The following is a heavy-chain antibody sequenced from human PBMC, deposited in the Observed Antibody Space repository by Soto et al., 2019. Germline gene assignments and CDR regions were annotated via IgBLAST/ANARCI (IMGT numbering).Heavy chain of an antibody. J-gene: IGHJ4*02. V-gene: IGHV3-53*01. CDR3: AGGSDSSGWPRFDY. Sequence: GRSLIISCPASVLLASSDYMSWVRPVPGKGPEWVSVIYSGGSTYYADSVKGRFTVSRDNSKNTLYLQMNSLRAEDTAVYYCAGGSDSSGWPRFDYWGQGTLVTVPQ. D-gene: IGHD6-25*01. CDR1: VLLASSDY. CDR2: IYSGGST.